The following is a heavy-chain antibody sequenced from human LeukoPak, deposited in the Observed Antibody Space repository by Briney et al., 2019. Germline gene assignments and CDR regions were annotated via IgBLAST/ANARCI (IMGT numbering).Heavy chain of an antibody. Sequence: PGGSLRLSCVASGFTFSSYWMTWVRQAPGKGLEWVANIKPDGTQNYYVDSVKGRSTISRDNSKNTLYLQVNSLRPEDTAVYYCGRDTVGYGGAFDIWGQGTMVTVSS. CDR3: GRDTVGYGGAFDI. CDR1: GFTFSSYW. J-gene: IGHJ3*02. CDR2: IKPDGTQN. D-gene: IGHD5-18*01. V-gene: IGHV3-7*01.